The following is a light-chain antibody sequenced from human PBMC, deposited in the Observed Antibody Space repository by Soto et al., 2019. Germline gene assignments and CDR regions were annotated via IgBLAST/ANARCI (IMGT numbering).Light chain of an antibody. CDR2: GAS. J-gene: IGKJ1*01. V-gene: IGKV2-24*01. CDR3: QQCGGSPT. CDR1: QSLVHSDGNTY. Sequence: DIVMTQTPLSSPVTLVQPASISCRSSQSLVHSDGNTYLSWLQQKPGQAPRLLIYGASSRTTGIPDRFSGSGSGTDFTLTISRLEPEDFAMYYCQQCGGSPTFGQGTKVDI.